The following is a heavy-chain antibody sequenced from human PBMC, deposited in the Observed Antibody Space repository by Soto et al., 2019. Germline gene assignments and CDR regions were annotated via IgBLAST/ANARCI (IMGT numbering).Heavy chain of an antibody. CDR1: GGSISSYY. V-gene: IGHV4-59*01. CDR2: IYYSGST. CDR3: ARVYGGYYYYMDV. J-gene: IGHJ6*03. Sequence: LSLTCTVSGGSISSYYWSWIRQPPGKGLEWIGYIYYSGSTNYNPSLKSRVTISVDTSKNQFSLKLSSVTAADTAVYYCARVYGGYYYYMDVWGNGTTVTVSS. D-gene: IGHD3-16*01.